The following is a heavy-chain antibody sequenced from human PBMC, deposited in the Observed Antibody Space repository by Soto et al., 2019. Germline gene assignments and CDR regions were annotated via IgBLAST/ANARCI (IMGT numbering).Heavy chain of an antibody. J-gene: IGHJ4*02. CDR3: VVAAQPSCFDY. V-gene: IGHV1-18*01. CDR1: GYTFTSYG. Sequence: QVQLVQSGAEVKKPGASVKVSCKASGYTFTSYGISWVRQAPGQGLEWMGWISAYNGNTNYAQKIQGRCTMTTHTSTSTAYVELRSLRSDDTAVYYFVVAAQPSCFDYWGQVTLVTFSS. D-gene: IGHD2-15*01. CDR2: ISAYNGNT.